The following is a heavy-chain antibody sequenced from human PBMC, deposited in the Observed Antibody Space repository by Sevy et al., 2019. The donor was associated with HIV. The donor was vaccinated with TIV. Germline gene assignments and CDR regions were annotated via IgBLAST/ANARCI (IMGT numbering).Heavy chain of an antibody. D-gene: IGHD1-26*01. CDR3: VRDKEVGASILDA. V-gene: IGHV3-7*03. CDR1: GFNFRNFW. Sequence: GGSLRLSCVASGFNFRNFWMSWVRQAPRKGLECVADIKQDGSEAYYVDSVKGRFTISRDNAKNSLYLQMNSLRDEDTAMYFCVRDKEVGASILDAWGQGTPVTVSS. CDR2: IKQDGSEA. J-gene: IGHJ5*02.